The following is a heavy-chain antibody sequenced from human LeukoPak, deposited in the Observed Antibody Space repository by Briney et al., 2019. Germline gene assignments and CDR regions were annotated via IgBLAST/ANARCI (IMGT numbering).Heavy chain of an antibody. D-gene: IGHD3-10*01. CDR1: GFIFSSSG. Sequence: GGSLRLSCAASGFIFSSSGMSWVRQAPGKGLEWVSTISDNGGSTYYPDSVKGRFTISRDNSKNTLYLQMNSLRAEDTAVYYCARDSRGVYSYWGQGTLVTVSS. CDR3: ARDSRGVYSY. CDR2: ISDNGGST. J-gene: IGHJ4*02. V-gene: IGHV3-23*01.